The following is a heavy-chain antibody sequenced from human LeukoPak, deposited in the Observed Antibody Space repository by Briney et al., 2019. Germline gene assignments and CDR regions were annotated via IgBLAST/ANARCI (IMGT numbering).Heavy chain of an antibody. J-gene: IGHJ4*02. CDR2: IYYSVST. D-gene: IGHD3-10*01. Sequence: SETLSLTCTVSGDSISNYYWSRIRQPPGKGLEWIGYIYYSVSTRYNPSLKSRVIISVDTSKNQFSLKLNSVTSADTAVYYCARVHYYGSGLSSYFDYWGQGTLVTVSS. CDR3: ARVHYYGSGLSSYFDY. V-gene: IGHV4-59*01. CDR1: GDSISNYY.